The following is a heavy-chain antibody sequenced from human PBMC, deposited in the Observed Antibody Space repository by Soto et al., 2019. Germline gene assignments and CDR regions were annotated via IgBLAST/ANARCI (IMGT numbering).Heavy chain of an antibody. J-gene: IGHJ6*02. CDR3: VREYETDDYYYYYGMDV. Sequence: EVQLVESGGGLVQPGGSLRLSCAASGFTFSSYSMNWVRQAPGKGLEWVSSISISSSYISYADSVKGRITISRDNATNTLYMQMNSLKADNTAVYYCVREYETDDYYYYYGMDVLGQGAKVTVSS. CDR2: ISISSSYI. V-gene: IGHV3-21*01. D-gene: IGHD2-21*02. CDR1: GFTFSSYS.